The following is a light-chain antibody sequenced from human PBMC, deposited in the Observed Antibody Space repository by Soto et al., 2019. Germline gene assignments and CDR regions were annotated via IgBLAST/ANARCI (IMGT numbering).Light chain of an antibody. Sequence: QSALTQPASVSGSPGQSITISCTGTSSAMTGYNHVSWYQQHPGKAPKLIIYEVSNRPSGVSNRFSGSKSGDTASLTISGLQAEDEADYYCSLYTGSVVGGVFVGGTKLTVL. CDR2: EVS. J-gene: IGLJ2*01. CDR3: SLYTGSVVGGV. CDR1: SSAMTGYNH. V-gene: IGLV2-14*01.